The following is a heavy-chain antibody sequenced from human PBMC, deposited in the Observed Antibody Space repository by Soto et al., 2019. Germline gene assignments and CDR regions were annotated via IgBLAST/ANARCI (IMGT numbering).Heavy chain of an antibody. CDR3: ARGISFPNYDFWSGWYHYYGMDV. V-gene: IGHV1-3*01. Sequence: GASVKVSCKASGYTFTSYAMHWVRQAPGQRLEWMGWINAGNGNTKYSQKFQGRVTITRDTSASTAYMELSSLRSEDTAVYYCARGISFPNYDFWSGWYHYYGMDVWGQGTTVTVSS. CDR2: INAGNGNT. D-gene: IGHD3-3*01. CDR1: GYTFTSYA. J-gene: IGHJ6*02.